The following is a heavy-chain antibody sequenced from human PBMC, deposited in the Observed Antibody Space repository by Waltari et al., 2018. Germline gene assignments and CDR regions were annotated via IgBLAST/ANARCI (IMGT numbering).Heavy chain of an antibody. V-gene: IGHV4-59*08. CDR3: ARHVIIAVSDTTGNWFHP. CDR2: VESSGGT. CDR1: GDSIRSYY. J-gene: IGHJ5*02. Sequence: QVQLQESGPGLVKPSETLSLTCTVSGDSIRSYYWSWLRQSPGKRLAWIGDVESSGGTNHNPSLMRRVTLSIDTSKNQFSLKLSSVTAADTAVYYCARHVIIAVSDTTGNWFHPWGQGTLVTVSS. D-gene: IGHD6-19*01.